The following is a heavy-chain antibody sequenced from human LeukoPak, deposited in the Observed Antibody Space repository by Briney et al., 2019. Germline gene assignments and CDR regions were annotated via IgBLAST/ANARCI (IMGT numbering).Heavy chain of an antibody. J-gene: IGHJ4*02. V-gene: IGHV5-51*01. CDR2: IYPGDSDT. D-gene: IGHD3-10*01. CDR1: GYSFTSYW. Sequence: GESLKISCKGSGYSFTSYWIGWVRQMPGKGLEWMGIIYPGDSDTRYSPSFQGQVTISADKSISTAYLQWSSLKASDTAMYYCARGKTYYYGSGSPHYFDYWGQGTLVTVSS. CDR3: ARGKTYYYGSGSPHYFDY.